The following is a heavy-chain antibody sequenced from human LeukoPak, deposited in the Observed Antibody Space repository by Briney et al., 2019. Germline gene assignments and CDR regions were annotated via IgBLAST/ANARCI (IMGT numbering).Heavy chain of an antibody. CDR1: GFTFSSYS. CDR2: ISSSSSYI. J-gene: IGHJ4*02. CDR3: ASGRGDYFDY. V-gene: IGHV3-21*01. Sequence: GGSLRLSCAASGFTFSSYSMNWVRQAPGKGLEWVSSISSSSSYIYYADSVKGRFTISRDNAKNSLYLQMNSLRAEDTAVCYCASGRGDYFDYWGQGTLVTVSS. D-gene: IGHD1-26*01.